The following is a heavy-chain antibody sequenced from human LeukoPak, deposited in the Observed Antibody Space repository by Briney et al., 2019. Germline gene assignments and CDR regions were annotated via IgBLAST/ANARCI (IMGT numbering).Heavy chain of an antibody. CDR1: GYSFTSYW. Sequence: GESLKISGKGFGYSFTSYWIGWVRQMPGKGLKWMGIIYPGDSDTRYSPSFQGQVTISADKSISTAYLQWSSLKASDTAMYYCARPIGGRDGYDYFDYWGQGTLVTVSS. V-gene: IGHV5-51*01. J-gene: IGHJ4*02. CDR2: IYPGDSDT. CDR3: ARPIGGRDGYDYFDY. D-gene: IGHD5-24*01.